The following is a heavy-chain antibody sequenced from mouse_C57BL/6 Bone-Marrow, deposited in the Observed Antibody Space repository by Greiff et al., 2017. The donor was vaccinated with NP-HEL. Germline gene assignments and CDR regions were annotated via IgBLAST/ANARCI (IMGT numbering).Heavy chain of an antibody. CDR3: VVSFAY. CDR2: INPNNGGT. J-gene: IGHJ3*01. CDR1: GYTFTDYY. Sequence: EVQLQQSGPELVKPGASVKISCKASGYTFTDYYMNWVKQSHGKSLEWIGDINPNNGGTSYNQKFKGKATLTVDKSSSTAYMELRSLTSEDSAVYYCVVSFAYWGQGTLVTVSA. V-gene: IGHV1-26*01.